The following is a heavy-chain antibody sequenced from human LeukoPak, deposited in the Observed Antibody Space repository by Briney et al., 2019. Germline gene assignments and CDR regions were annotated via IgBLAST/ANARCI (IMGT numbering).Heavy chain of an antibody. V-gene: IGHV4-39*01. Sequence: SETLSLTCTVSGGSISSNIYFWGWLRQTPEKGLEWLGNIYFSGATYYNPSLKSRVTISVDTSKNQFSLSLSVVAAADTAVYYCAKLSSNWYFDSWGRGTLVTVSS. CDR2: IYFSGAT. CDR1: GGSISSNIYF. J-gene: IGHJ4*02. D-gene: IGHD1-1*01. CDR3: AKLSSNWYFDS.